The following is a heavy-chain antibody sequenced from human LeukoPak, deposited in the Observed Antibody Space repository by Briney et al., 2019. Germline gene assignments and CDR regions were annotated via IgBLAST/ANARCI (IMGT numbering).Heavy chain of an antibody. CDR2: ISGNGGST. CDR3: ARGKQSKGFDY. V-gene: IGHV3-23*01. CDR1: GFTFISYA. Sequence: QPGGSLRLSCAASGFTFISYAMSWVRQAPGKGLEWVSAISGNGGSTYYADSVKGRFSISRDNSKNTLYLQMNSLRAEDTAVYYCARGKQSKGFDYWGQGTLVTVSS. J-gene: IGHJ4*02.